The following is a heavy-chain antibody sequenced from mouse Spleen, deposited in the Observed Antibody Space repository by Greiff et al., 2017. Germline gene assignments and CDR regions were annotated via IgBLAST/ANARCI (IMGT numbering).Heavy chain of an antibody. D-gene: IGHD2-1*01. CDR1: GFNIKDDY. CDR2: IDPENGDT. Sequence: VQLQQSGAELVRPGASVKLSCTASGFNIKDDYMHWVKQRPEQGLEWIGWIDPENGDTEYASKFQGKATITADTSSNTAYLQLSSLTSEDTAVYYCTTGYYGNYNYAMDYWGQGTSVTVSS. J-gene: IGHJ4*01. CDR3: TTGYYGNYNYAMDY. V-gene: IGHV14-4*01.